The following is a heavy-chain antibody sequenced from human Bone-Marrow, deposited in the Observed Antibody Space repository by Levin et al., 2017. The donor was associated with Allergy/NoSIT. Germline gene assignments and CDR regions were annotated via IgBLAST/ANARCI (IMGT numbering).Heavy chain of an antibody. CDR1: GGTFSTYA. Sequence: SVKVSCKASGGTFSTYAVSWVRQAPGQGLEWMGGIIPIVGTAHYAQKFQGRLTITADESTRTAYMELSSLRSDDTAVYYCARGGGDEGYTSSWHYFQYWGQGTLVTVSS. V-gene: IGHV1-69*13. CDR2: IIPIVGTA. D-gene: IGHD6-13*01. J-gene: IGHJ1*01. CDR3: ARGGGDEGYTSSWHYFQY.